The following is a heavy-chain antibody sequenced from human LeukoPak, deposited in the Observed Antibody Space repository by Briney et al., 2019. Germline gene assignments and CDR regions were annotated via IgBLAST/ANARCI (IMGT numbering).Heavy chain of an antibody. Sequence: ASVKVSCKTSGYTFSSYGITWVRQAPGQGLEWMGWISTYNGNTNYAQKLQGRLSMTTDTSTSTAYMELRSLRSDDTAVYYCARFVVGGTDWFDPWGQGTLVTVSS. CDR2: ISTYNGNT. V-gene: IGHV1-18*01. J-gene: IGHJ5*02. CDR1: GYTFSSYG. D-gene: IGHD1-26*01. CDR3: ARFVVGGTDWFDP.